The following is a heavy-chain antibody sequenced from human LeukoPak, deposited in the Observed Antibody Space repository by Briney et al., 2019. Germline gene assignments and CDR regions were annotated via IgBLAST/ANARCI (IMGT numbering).Heavy chain of an antibody. V-gene: IGHV3-21*01. J-gene: IGHJ4*02. D-gene: IGHD4-17*01. CDR2: ISSSSSYI. CDR1: GFTFSSYS. CDR3: ARDFRGYYGDFDY. Sequence: GGSLRLSCAASGFTFSSYSMNWVRQAPGKGLEWVSSISSSSSYIYYADSVKGRFTISRDNAKNSLYLQMNSLRAEDTAVYYCARDFRGYYGDFDYWGQGTLVTVSS.